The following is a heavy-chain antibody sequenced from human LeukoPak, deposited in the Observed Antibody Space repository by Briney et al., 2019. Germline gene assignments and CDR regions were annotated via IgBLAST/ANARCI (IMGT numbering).Heavy chain of an antibody. Sequence: GGSLRLSCAASGFTFSSYGMHWVRQAPGKGLEWVAVIWYDGSNKYYADSVKGRFTISRDNSKNTLYLQMNSLRAEDTAVYYCARGGGYNNAYYFDYWGQGTLVTVSS. CDR2: IWYDGSNK. CDR3: ARGGGYNNAYYFDY. J-gene: IGHJ4*02. CDR1: GFTFSSYG. D-gene: IGHD5-24*01. V-gene: IGHV3-33*01.